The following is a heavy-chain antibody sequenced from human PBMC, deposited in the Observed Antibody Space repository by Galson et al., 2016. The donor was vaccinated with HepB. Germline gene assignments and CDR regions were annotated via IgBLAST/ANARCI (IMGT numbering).Heavy chain of an antibody. CDR2: IKEDESQK. V-gene: IGHV3-7*04. CDR1: GFSFGTYW. CDR3: AREDKWDSMDV. J-gene: IGHJ6*02. D-gene: IGHD1-26*01. Sequence: SLRLSCAASGFSFGTYWKTWVRHVPGKGLEWVANIKEDESQKKYLDSVKGRFTISRDNAKNLLYLQMNSLRDEDTAVYYCAREDKWDSMDVWGQGTTVTVSS.